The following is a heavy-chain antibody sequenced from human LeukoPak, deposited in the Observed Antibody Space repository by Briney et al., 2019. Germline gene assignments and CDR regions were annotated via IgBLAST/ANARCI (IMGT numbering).Heavy chain of an antibody. V-gene: IGHV3-21*01. Sequence: GGSLRLSCAASGFTFSSYSMNWVRQAPGKGLEWVSSISSSSSYIYYADSVKGRFTISRDNAKNSLYLQMNSLRAEDTAVYYCARVGGDSLKRTNGQLDYWGQGTLVTVSS. CDR3: ARVGGDSLKRTNGQLDY. D-gene: IGHD2-21*01. CDR2: ISSSSSYI. J-gene: IGHJ4*02. CDR1: GFTFSSYS.